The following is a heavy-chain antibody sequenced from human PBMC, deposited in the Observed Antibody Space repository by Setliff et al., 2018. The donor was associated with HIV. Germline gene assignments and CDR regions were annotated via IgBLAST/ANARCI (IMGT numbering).Heavy chain of an antibody. CDR2: MFRTGTS. CDR3: ATVGGTRYLDY. Sequence: SETLSLTCAVSGYSIRSGYYWGWIRQSPGKGLEWIGTMFRTGTSYYNPSLTSRVTISQDTSKNQFSLELTSVTAADTAVYYCATVGGTRYLDYWGQGKLVTVSS. J-gene: IGHJ4*02. D-gene: IGHD1-1*01. CDR1: GYSIRSGYY. V-gene: IGHV4-38-2*01.